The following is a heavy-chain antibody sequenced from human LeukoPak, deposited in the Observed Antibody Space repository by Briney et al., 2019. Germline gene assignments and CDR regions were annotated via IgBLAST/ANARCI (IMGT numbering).Heavy chain of an antibody. Sequence: GGSLRLSCVASGFTFSSLWMTWVRQAPGKGLEWVANIKQDGSDIYYVDSVKGRFTISRDNAKNSLYLQMNSLRDEDTAVYYCARYFGDPQGMDVWGQGTTVTVSS. V-gene: IGHV3-7*01. CDR3: ARYFGDPQGMDV. CDR1: GFTFSSLW. D-gene: IGHD3-10*01. CDR2: IKQDGSDI. J-gene: IGHJ6*02.